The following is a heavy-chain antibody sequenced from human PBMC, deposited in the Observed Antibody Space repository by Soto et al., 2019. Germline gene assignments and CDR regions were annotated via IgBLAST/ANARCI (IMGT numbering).Heavy chain of an antibody. Sequence: EVQLVESGGGLVQPGGSLRLSCVASGFTFSSYWMSWVRQAPGKGLEWVANIKQDGSEKYYVDSMKGRFTISRDNAKSSLYLQMNSLRAEDTAVYYCARYSSRDGWIDPWGQGTLVTVSS. CDR3: ARYSSRDGWIDP. V-gene: IGHV3-7*01. D-gene: IGHD6-13*01. J-gene: IGHJ5*02. CDR2: IKQDGSEK. CDR1: GFTFSSYW.